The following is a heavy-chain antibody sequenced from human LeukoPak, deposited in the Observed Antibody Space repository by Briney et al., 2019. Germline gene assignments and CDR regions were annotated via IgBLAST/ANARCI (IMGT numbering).Heavy chain of an antibody. CDR3: ARARYGSGSYHFMDV. V-gene: IGHV4-4*07. CDR1: GGSIGNFY. J-gene: IGHJ6*03. CDR2: IFTTGST. D-gene: IGHD3-10*01. Sequence: SETLSLTCTVSGGSIGNFYWNWIRQPAGKGLEWIGRIFTTGSTNYNPSLKSRVTMSVATSKNQLSLRLSSVTAADTAVYYCARARYGSGSYHFMDVWGKGTTVTISS.